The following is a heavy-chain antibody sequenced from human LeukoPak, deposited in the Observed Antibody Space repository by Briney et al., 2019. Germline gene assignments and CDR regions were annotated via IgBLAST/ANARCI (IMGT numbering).Heavy chain of an antibody. CDR2: ISGSGSGGST. CDR1: GFTFSNSA. Sequence: GGSLRLSCAASGFTFSNSAMSWVRQAPGKGLEWVSSISGSGSGGSTYYADSVKGRFTISRDNSKNTLYLQMNSLRAEDTAVYYCAGRTVTPYYHDSSGFHLQYWGQGTLVTVSS. J-gene: IGHJ1*01. V-gene: IGHV3-23*01. CDR3: AGRTVTPYYHDSSGFHLQY. D-gene: IGHD3-22*01.